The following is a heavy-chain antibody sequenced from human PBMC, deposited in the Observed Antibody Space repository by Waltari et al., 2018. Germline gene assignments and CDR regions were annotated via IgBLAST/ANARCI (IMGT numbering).Heavy chain of an antibody. D-gene: IGHD3-16*01. CDR1: GGSFSGYY. Sequence: QVQLQQWGAGLLKPSETLSLTCAVYGGSFSGYYWSWTRQPPGKGLEWIGEINHSGSTNYNPSLKSRVTISVDTSKNQFSLKLSSVTAADTAVYYCATLGITWRYFDLWGRGTLVTVSS. CDR2: INHSGST. J-gene: IGHJ2*01. V-gene: IGHV4-34*01. CDR3: ATLGITWRYFDL.